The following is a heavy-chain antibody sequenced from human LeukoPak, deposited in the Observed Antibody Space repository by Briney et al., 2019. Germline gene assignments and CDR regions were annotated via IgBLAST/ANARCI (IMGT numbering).Heavy chain of an antibody. CDR1: GYTFTSYY. CDR2: INPSDGST. J-gene: IGHJ4*02. CDR3: ARGITMVRGVPKASLGF. Sequence: ASVKVSCKASGYTFTSYYMQWVRQAPGQGLVWMGIINPSDGSTYYAQEFQGRVTMTRDTSTSTVYMEVSSLRSEDTAVDYCARGITMVRGVPKASLGFWGQGTLVTVSS. D-gene: IGHD3-10*01. V-gene: IGHV1-46*01.